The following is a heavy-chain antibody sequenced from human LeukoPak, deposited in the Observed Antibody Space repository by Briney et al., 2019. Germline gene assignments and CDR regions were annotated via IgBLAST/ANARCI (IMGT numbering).Heavy chain of an antibody. CDR2: FYTAGGT. CDR1: GGSFSGYY. J-gene: IGHJ4*01. D-gene: IGHD2-15*01. Sequence: SETLSLTCAVYGGSFSGYYWSWIRQPAGKGLEWIGRFYTAGGTNYNPSLKSRVAMSVDTSKNQFSLKLTSVTAADTAVYYCARAYLDCTGGSCYPFSFDYWGHGTLVTVSS. V-gene: IGHV4-59*10. CDR3: ARAYLDCTGGSCYPFSFDY.